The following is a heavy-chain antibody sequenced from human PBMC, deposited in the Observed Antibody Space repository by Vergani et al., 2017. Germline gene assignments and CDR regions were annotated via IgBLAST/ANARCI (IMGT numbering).Heavy chain of an antibody. J-gene: IGHJ4*02. V-gene: IGHV3-11*06. CDR3: ARRHEYYYDSSGYLDR. D-gene: IGHD3-22*01. CDR2: ISSSSSYT. Sequence: QVQLVESGGGLVKPGGSLRLSCAASGFTFSDYYMSWIRQAPGKGLEWVSYISSSSSYTNYADSVKGRFTISRDNAKNSLYLQMNSLRAEDTAVYYCARRHEYYYDSSGYLDRWGQGTLVTVSS. CDR1: GFTFSDYY.